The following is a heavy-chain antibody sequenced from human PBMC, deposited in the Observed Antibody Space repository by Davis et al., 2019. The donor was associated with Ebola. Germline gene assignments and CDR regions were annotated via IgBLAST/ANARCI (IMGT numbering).Heavy chain of an antibody. CDR3: ARVWGGYSYGYFDY. CDR1: GGTFSSYA. Sequence: SCKASGGTFSSYAMHWVRQAPGKGLEYVSAISSNGGSTYYANSVKGRFTISRDNSKNTLYLQMGSLRAEDMAVYYCARVWGGYSYGYFDYWGQGTLVTVSS. D-gene: IGHD5-18*01. V-gene: IGHV3-64*01. J-gene: IGHJ4*02. CDR2: ISSNGGST.